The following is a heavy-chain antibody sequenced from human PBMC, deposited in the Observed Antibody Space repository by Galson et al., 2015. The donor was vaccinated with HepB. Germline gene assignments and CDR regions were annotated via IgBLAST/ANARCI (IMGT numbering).Heavy chain of an antibody. D-gene: IGHD5-18*01. Sequence: SLRLSCAASGFTFSDYYMSWIRQAPGKGLEWVSYISSASSYTSYADSVKGRFTISRDNAKNSLYLQTNSLRAEDTAVYYCAGRAGYSYGYGFDYWGQGTLVTVSS. CDR1: GFTFSDYY. CDR2: ISSASSYT. V-gene: IGHV3-11*03. J-gene: IGHJ4*02. CDR3: AGRAGYSYGYGFDY.